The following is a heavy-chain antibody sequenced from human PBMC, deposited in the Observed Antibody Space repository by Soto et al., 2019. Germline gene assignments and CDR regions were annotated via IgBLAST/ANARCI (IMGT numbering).Heavy chain of an antibody. CDR3: AKPNYYDSSGYDFDY. CDR2: ISGSGGST. CDR1: GFTFSSYA. Sequence: GGSLRLSCAASGFTFSSYAMSWVRQAPGKGLEWVSAISGSGGSTYYADSVMGRFTISRDNSKNTLYLQMNSLRAEDTAVYYCAKPNYYDSSGYDFDYWGQGTLVTVSS. D-gene: IGHD3-22*01. V-gene: IGHV3-23*01. J-gene: IGHJ4*02.